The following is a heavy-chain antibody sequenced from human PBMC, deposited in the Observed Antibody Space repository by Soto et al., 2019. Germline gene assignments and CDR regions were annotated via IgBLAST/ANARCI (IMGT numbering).Heavy chain of an antibody. CDR2: IYYSGST. D-gene: IGHD6-6*01. CDR3: ARGGSSSPGWYYYYMDV. CDR1: GGSISSSSYY. V-gene: IGHV4-39*01. J-gene: IGHJ6*03. Sequence: SETLSLTCTVSGGSISSSSYYWGWIRQPPGKGLEWIGSIYYSGSTYYNPSLKSRVTISVDTSKNQFSLKLSSVTAADTAVYYCARGGSSSPGWYYYYMDVWGKGTTVTVSS.